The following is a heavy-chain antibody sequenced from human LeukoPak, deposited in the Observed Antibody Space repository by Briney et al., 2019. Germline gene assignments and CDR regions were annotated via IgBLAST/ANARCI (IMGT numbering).Heavy chain of an antibody. J-gene: IGHJ4*02. CDR3: ARGVRWLQLSYFDY. D-gene: IGHD5-24*01. CDR1: TGSIGMGVYY. V-gene: IGHV4-31*02. CDR2: IYYRGST. Sequence: SQSLSLTWPVSTGSIGMGVYYWSWIRQHPGKGLEWIGYIYYRGSTYYNPSLNSRVTISVNTSKNHFSLKLSSVTAADTAVYYCARGVRWLQLSYFDYWGQGTLVTVSS.